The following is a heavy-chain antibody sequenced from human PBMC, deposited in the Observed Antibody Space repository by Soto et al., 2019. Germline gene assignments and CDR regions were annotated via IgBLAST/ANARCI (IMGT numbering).Heavy chain of an antibody. V-gene: IGHV3-30*03. CDR1: EFTFSSHL. CDR3: ARDEAFSAPYYLDY. J-gene: IGHJ4*02. D-gene: IGHD1-26*01. CDR2: ISNDGDYK. Sequence: VQLVESGGGVVQPGRSLRLSCVASEFTFSSHLMHWVRQAPGKGLEWVAFISNDGDYKNYADSVKGRFTISRDNSKDTVYLEIHSLRPEDTALYHCARDEAFSAPYYLDYWGXGX.